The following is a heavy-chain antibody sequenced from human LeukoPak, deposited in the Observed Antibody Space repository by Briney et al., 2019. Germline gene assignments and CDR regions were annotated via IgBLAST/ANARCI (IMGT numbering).Heavy chain of an antibody. V-gene: IGHV5-51*01. CDR1: GYNFTNYW. CDR3: ARPKYSSDWHAFGI. CDR2: IYPGDSDV. Sequence: VESLKISCKGSGYNFTNYWIGWVRQMPGKGLEWMGIIYPGDSDVRYSPSFQGQVTISADKSINTAYLQRSSLKASDTAMYYCARPKYSSDWHAFGIWGQGTMVTVSS. D-gene: IGHD6-25*01. J-gene: IGHJ3*02.